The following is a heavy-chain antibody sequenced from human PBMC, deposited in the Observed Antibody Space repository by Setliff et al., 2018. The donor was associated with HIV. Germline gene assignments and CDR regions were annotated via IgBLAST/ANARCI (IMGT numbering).Heavy chain of an antibody. CDR3: ARLIVVVPVAMGPYFDY. D-gene: IGHD2-2*01. V-gene: IGHV3-7*01. Sequence: GGSLRLSCAASGFRFRSYWMSWVRQAPGKGLESVANVKQDGTETLYADSVKGRFTISRDNAKNSVYLQMNDLRAEDTAVYYCARLIVVVPVAMGPYFDYWGQGSLVTVSS. J-gene: IGHJ4*02. CDR1: GFRFRSYW. CDR2: VKQDGTET.